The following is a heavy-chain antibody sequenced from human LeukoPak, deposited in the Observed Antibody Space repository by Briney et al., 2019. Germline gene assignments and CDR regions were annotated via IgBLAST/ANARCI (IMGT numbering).Heavy chain of an antibody. V-gene: IGHV3-74*01. J-gene: IGHJ4*02. CDR1: GFTFSSYW. CDR2: INTDGSTT. CDR3: ARSMDY. Sequence: GGSLRLSCTASGFTFSSYWMLWVRHAPGKGLVWVSRINTDGSTTNYADSVRGRFTISRDNAKNTVYLQMNSLRAEDTAVYFCARSMDYWGQGTLVTVSS.